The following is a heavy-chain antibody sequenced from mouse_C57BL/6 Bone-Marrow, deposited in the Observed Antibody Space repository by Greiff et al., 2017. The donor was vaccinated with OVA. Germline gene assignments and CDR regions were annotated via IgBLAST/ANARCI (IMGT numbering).Heavy chain of an antibody. V-gene: IGHV1-69*01. D-gene: IGHD1-1*01. J-gene: IGHJ2*01. CDR1: GYTFTSYR. Sequence: QVQLQQPGAELVMPGASVKLSCKASGYTFTSYRMHWVKQRPGQGLEWIGEIDPSDSYTNYNQKFKGKSTLTVDKSSSTAYMQLSSLTSEDSAVYYCARFPVITTVVAKDYWGQGTTLTVSS. CDR3: ARFPVITTVVAKDY. CDR2: IDPSDSYT.